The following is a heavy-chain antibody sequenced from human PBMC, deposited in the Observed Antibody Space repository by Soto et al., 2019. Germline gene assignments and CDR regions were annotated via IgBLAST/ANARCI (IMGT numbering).Heavy chain of an antibody. CDR3: ASATELDPIIADISFSFDY. V-gene: IGHV4-4*02. D-gene: IGHD6-13*01. CDR1: GGSISSSNW. CDR2: IYHSGST. Sequence: SETLSLTCAVSGGSISSSNWWRWVSQPPGKGLGWIGEIYHSGSTNYNPSLKSGVTISVDKSKNQFSLKLSSVTAADTAVYYCASATELDPIIADISFSFDYWGQGTLVTVSS. J-gene: IGHJ4*02.